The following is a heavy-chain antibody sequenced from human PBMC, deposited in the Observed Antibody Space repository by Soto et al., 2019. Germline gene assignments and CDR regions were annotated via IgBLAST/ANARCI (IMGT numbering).Heavy chain of an antibody. D-gene: IGHD6-6*01. CDR1: GYTFTDNY. V-gene: IGHV1-2*02. J-gene: IGHJ4*02. CDR2: INPNTGGT. CDR3: ARDFSSSADGFDY. Sequence: QVQLVQSGAEVKKPGASVKVSCKASGYTFTDNYIHWVRQAPGHGLEWMGWINPNTGGTNYAQKFQGRVTMTRDTSITTAYMELSRLRSDDTAVYYCARDFSSSADGFDYWGQGTLVTVSS.